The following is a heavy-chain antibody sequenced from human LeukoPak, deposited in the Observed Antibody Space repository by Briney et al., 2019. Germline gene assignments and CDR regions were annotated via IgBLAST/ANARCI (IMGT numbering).Heavy chain of an antibody. CDR3: ARGLGVYSSSWYV. Sequence: SETLSLTCAVYGGSFSGYYWSWIRQPPGKGLEWIGEINHSGSTNYNPSLKSRVTISVDTSKNQFSLKLSSVTAADTAVYYCARGLGVYSSSWYVWGQGTTVTV. CDR2: INHSGST. CDR1: GGSFSGYY. D-gene: IGHD6-13*01. J-gene: IGHJ6*02. V-gene: IGHV4-34*01.